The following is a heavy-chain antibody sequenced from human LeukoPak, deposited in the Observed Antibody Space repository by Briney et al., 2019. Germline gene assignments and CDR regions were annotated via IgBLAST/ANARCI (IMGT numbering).Heavy chain of an antibody. CDR2: ISYDGSNK. V-gene: IGHV3-30-3*01. CDR3: HLGATNGFDY. CDR1: GFTFSSYA. D-gene: IGHD1-26*01. Sequence: GGSLRLSCAASGFTFSSYAMHWVRQAPGKGLEWVAVISYDGSNKYYAGSVKGRFTISRDNSKNTLYLQMNSLRAEDTAVYYCHLGATNGFDYWGQGTLVTVSS. J-gene: IGHJ4*02.